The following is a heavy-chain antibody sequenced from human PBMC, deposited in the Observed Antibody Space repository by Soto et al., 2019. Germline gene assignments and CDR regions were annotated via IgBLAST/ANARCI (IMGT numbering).Heavy chain of an antibody. CDR3: VRDQLIPPAHDFFYGSDV. D-gene: IGHD2-2*02. CDR1: GFIFRLYS. CDR2: IPQEGGDG. V-gene: IGHV3-7*03. J-gene: IGHJ6*02. Sequence: DVQLVESGGGLVQPGESVKLSCEVSGFIFRLYSMSWVRRAPGKGLEWVAKIPQEGGDGHYLDSVKGRFIISRDNAKNSLYLQMNSLRGDDTAVYYRVRDQLIPPAHDFFYGSDVWGQGATVTVSS.